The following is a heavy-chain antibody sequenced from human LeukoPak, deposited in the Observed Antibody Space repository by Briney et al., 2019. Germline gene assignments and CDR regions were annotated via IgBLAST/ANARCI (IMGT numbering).Heavy chain of an antibody. CDR2: IYPTGST. CDR1: TGSVIPYY. Sequence: SETLSLTCSVSTGSVIPYYWGWIRQPAGKEFQWIGRIYPTGSTDYNPSLKSRVTMSVDTSKKQISLNLTSVTAADTAVYYCARGSLGIAAHDSWGQGTLVTVSS. J-gene: IGHJ4*02. V-gene: IGHV4-4*07. D-gene: IGHD6-13*01. CDR3: ARGSLGIAAHDS.